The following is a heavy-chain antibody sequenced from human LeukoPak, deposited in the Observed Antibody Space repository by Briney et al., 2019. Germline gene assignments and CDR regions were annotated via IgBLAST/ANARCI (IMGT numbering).Heavy chain of an antibody. V-gene: IGHV4-38-2*02. CDR1: GYSISSGFY. CDR3: ARERWDSSGYFGNY. Sequence: PSETLSLTCTVSGYSISSGFYWGWIRQPPGEGLEWIGNVYHGGSSYYNPSLKSRVTISVDTSKNQFSLKLSSVTAADTAVYYCARERWDSSGYFGNYWGQGTLVTVSS. D-gene: IGHD3-22*01. J-gene: IGHJ4*02. CDR2: VYHGGSS.